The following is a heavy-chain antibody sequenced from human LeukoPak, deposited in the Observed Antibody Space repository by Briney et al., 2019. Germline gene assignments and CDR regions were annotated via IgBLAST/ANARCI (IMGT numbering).Heavy chain of an antibody. Sequence: NPGRSLRLSCAASGFTFDDYAMHWVRQAPGKGLEWVSGISWNSDTGITGYVDSVKGRFTISRDNAKNSLYLQMSSLRAEDTALYYCAKGGSGSYSLDAFDVWGQGTMVTVSS. V-gene: IGHV3-9*01. D-gene: IGHD3-10*01. CDR3: AKGGSGSYSLDAFDV. CDR1: GFTFDDYA. CDR2: ISWNSDTGIT. J-gene: IGHJ3*01.